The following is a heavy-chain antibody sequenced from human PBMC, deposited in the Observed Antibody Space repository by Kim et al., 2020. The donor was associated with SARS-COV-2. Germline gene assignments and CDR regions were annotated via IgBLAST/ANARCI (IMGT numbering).Heavy chain of an antibody. D-gene: IGHD3-3*02. CDR2: INGDGSVK. Sequence: GGSLRLSCAASEFIFSNFWMIWVRQVPGKGLEWVANINGDGSVKNYVDSVKGRFSISRDNVKNSLYLDMSGLPAEDTAVYYCAREPLASPWDCWGQGTLVTVSS. CDR3: AREPLASPWDC. CDR1: EFIFSNFW. V-gene: IGHV3-7*01. J-gene: IGHJ4*02.